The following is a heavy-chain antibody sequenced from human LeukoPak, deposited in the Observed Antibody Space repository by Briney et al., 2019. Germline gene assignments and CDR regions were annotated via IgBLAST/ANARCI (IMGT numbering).Heavy chain of an antibody. CDR2: IKQDGSEK. CDR1: GFTFSTYW. J-gene: IGHJ4*02. V-gene: IGHV3-7*03. D-gene: IGHD3-9*01. Sequence: ASLRLSCAASGFTFSTYWMSWVRQAPGKGLEWVANIKQDGSEKYYVDSVKGRFTISRDNAKNSLYLQMNSLRAEDTAVYYCARRYFDRYYFDYWGQGTLVTVSS. CDR3: ARRYFDRYYFDY.